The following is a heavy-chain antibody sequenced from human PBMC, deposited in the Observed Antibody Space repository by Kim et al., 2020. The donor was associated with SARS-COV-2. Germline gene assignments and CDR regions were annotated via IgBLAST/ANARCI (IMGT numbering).Heavy chain of an antibody. CDR3: ARPAGAATGGYFFDY. D-gene: IGHD6-13*01. V-gene: IGHV4-34*01. Sequence: SETLSLTCAVYGGSFSGYYWSWIRQPPGKGLEWIGEINRSGSTNYNPSIKSRVTISVDTSKNQFSLKLNSVTAAATAVYYCARPAGAATGGYFFDYWGQGTLVTVSS. CDR1: GGSFSGYY. J-gene: IGHJ4*02. CDR2: INRSGST.